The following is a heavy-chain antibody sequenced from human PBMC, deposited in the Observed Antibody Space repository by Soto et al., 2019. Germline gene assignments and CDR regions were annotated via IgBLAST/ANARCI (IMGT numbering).Heavy chain of an antibody. Sequence: ASVKVSCKASGYTFTGHYIHWVRQAPEQGPEWMGEIGPESGATRYAQKFQGRVTMTRDMSITTVYMELNNLSPDDTAGYYCGRGRSGQIVVFYWGQGTPVTVSS. J-gene: IGHJ4*02. D-gene: IGHD5-12*01. CDR1: GYTFTGHY. CDR3: GRGRSGQIVVFY. V-gene: IGHV1-2*02. CDR2: IGPESGAT.